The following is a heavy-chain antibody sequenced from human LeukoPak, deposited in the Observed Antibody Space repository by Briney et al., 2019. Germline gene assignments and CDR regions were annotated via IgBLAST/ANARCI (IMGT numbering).Heavy chain of an antibody. CDR3: AKSDEQWLVNTFDY. CDR2: IRYDGSNK. D-gene: IGHD6-19*01. Sequence: PGGSLRLSCAASGFTFSSYGMHWVRQAPGKGLEWVAFIRYDGSNKYYADSVKGRFTISRDNSKNTLYLQMNSLRAEDTAVYYCAKSDEQWLVNTFDYWGQGTLVTASS. CDR1: GFTFSSYG. J-gene: IGHJ4*02. V-gene: IGHV3-30*02.